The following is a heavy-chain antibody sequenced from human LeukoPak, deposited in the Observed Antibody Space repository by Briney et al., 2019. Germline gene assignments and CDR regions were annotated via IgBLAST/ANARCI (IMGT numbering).Heavy chain of an antibody. CDR1: GGSSSSGGYS. V-gene: IGHV4-30-2*01. D-gene: IGHD3-16*01. CDR3: ASSLLGYFDY. Sequence: SQTLSLTCAVSGGSSSSGGYSWSWIRQPPGKDLEWIGYIYHSGSTYYNPSLKSRVTISVDRSKNQFSLKLSSVTAADTAVYYCASSLLGYFDYWGQGTLVTVSS. CDR2: IYHSGST. J-gene: IGHJ4*02.